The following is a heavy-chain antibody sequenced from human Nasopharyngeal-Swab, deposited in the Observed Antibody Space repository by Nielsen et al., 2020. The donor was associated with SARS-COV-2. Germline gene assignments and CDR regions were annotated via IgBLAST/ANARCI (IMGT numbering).Heavy chain of an antibody. V-gene: IGHV3-23*01. CDR2: ISGSGGST. Sequence: GESLKISCAASGFTFSSYAMSWVRQAPGKGLEWVSAISGSGGSTYYADSVKGRFTISRDNSMNTLYLQMNSLRAEDTAVYYCANLPIVATSLDYWGQGTLVTVSS. CDR3: ANLPIVATSLDY. J-gene: IGHJ4*02. D-gene: IGHD5-12*01. CDR1: GFTFSSYA.